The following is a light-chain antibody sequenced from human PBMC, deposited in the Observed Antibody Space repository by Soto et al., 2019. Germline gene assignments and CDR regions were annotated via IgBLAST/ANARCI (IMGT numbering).Light chain of an antibody. CDR1: QTISSS. CDR3: QQYYSYPLT. J-gene: IGKJ4*01. Sequence: AIRMTQSPSSFSASTGDRVTITCRASQTISSSLAWYQQKPGEAPKLLIYAASTLQSGVPSRFSGSGSGTDFTLTISFLQSEDFATYYCQQYYSYPLTFSGGTKVDIK. CDR2: AAS. V-gene: IGKV1-8*01.